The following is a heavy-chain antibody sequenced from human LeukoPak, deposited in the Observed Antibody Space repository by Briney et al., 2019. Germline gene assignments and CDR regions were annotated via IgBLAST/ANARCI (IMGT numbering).Heavy chain of an antibody. J-gene: IGHJ6*02. V-gene: IGHV3-11*01. CDR2: ISSSGSTI. CDR1: GFTFSDYY. Sequence: GGSLRLSCAASGFTFSDYYMSWIRRAPGKGLEWVSYISSSGSTIYYADSVKGRFTISRDNAKNSLYLQVNSLRAEDTAVYYCASPAYYYGMDVWGQGTTVTVSS. CDR3: ASPAYYYGMDV.